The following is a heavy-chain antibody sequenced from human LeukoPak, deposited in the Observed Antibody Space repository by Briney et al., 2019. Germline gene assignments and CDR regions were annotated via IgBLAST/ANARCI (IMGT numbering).Heavy chain of an antibody. CDR2: INANSGGT. V-gene: IGHV1-2*02. CDR1: GYTFTGYY. CDR3: ARGNIREYYYDSSGREPSLDY. Sequence: EASVKVSCKASGYTFTGYYMHWVRQAPGQGLEWMGWINANSGGTNYAQKFQGRVTMTRDTSTSTAYMELSRLRSDDTAVYYCARGNIREYYYDSSGREPSLDYWGQGTLVTVSS. D-gene: IGHD3-22*01. J-gene: IGHJ4*02.